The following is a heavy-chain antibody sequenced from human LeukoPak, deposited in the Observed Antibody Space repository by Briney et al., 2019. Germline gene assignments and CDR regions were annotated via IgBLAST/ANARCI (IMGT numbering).Heavy chain of an antibody. V-gene: IGHV3-7*01. Sequence: GGSLRLSCAATGFSFRRYWMNWVRQAPGKGLEWLAIIKQDGSEKHYKGSVEGRFTISRDNAKNSLHLQMNSLRAEDTAVYYCAGGSGYLITSWGQGTLVTVSS. CDR1: GFSFRRYW. J-gene: IGHJ5*02. CDR3: AGGSGYLITS. D-gene: IGHD3-9*01. CDR2: IKQDGSEK.